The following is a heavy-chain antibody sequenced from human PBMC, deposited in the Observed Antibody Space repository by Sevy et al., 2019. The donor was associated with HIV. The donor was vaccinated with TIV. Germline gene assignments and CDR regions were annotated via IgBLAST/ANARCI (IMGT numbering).Heavy chain of an antibody. CDR2: IRSKANSYAT. CDR3: TRHSCSGDDCSKAGFVGYYYGMDV. J-gene: IGHJ6*02. V-gene: IGHV3-73*01. Sequence: GGSLRLSCAASGFTFSGSAMHWVRQASGKGLEWVGRIRSKANSYATAYAASVKGRFTISRDDSKNTAYKQMNSRKTGDTAVYYCTRHSCSGDDCSKAGFVGYYYGMDVWGHGTTVTVSS. D-gene: IGHD2-2*01. CDR1: GFTFSGSA.